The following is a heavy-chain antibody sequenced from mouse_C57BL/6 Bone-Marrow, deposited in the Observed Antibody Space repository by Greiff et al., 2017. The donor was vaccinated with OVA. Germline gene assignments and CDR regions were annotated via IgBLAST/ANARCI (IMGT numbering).Heavy chain of an antibody. CDR2: IYPGDGDT. V-gene: IGHV1-82*01. Sequence: QVQLQQSGPELVKPGASVKISCKASGYAFSSSWMNWVKQRPGKGLEWIGRIYPGDGDTNYNGKFKGKATLTADKSSSTAYMQLSSLTSEDSAVYFCARSKGDVMDYYGLATGWGKGTTLTVSS. J-gene: IGHJ2*01. CDR1: GYAFSSSW. D-gene: IGHD1-1*01. CDR3: ARSKGDVMDYYGLATG.